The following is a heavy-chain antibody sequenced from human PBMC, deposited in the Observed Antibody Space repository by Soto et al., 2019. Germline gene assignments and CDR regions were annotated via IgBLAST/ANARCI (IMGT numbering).Heavy chain of an antibody. CDR2: TSYDGDKE. J-gene: IGHJ6*02. Sequence: PGGSLRLSCAASGFTFSNYGMHWVRQAPGKGLEWVAVTSYDGDKEYYADSVKGRFTISRDNSKNTLYLQMNSLTVEDTAVYYCAKDIALVRGVIIDLDVWGQGTTVT. CDR3: AKDIALVRGVIIDLDV. V-gene: IGHV3-30*18. D-gene: IGHD3-10*01. CDR1: GFTFSNYG.